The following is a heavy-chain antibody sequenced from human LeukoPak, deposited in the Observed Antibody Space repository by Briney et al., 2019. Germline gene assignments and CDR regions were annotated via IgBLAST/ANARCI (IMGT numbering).Heavy chain of an antibody. D-gene: IGHD3-10*01. CDR1: GYTFTGYY. CDR2: INPNSGGT. V-gene: IGHV1-2*02. CDR3: ARGGGSHYYGSGSYYNGKSDVFDI. Sequence: ASVKVSCKASGYTFTGYYVHWVRQAPGQGLEWMGWINPNSGGTNSAQKFQGRVTMSVDTSKNQFSLKLSSVTAADTAVYYCARGGGSHYYGSGSYYNGKSDVFDIWGQGTMVTVSS. J-gene: IGHJ3*02.